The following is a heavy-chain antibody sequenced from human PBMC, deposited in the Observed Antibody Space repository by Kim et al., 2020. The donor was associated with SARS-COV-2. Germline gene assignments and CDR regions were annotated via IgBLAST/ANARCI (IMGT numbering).Heavy chain of an antibody. J-gene: IGHJ5*02. CDR1: GYTFTGYY. V-gene: IGHV1-2*02. CDR2: INPNSGGT. Sequence: ASVKVSCKASGYTFTGYYMHWVRQAPGQGLEWMGWINPNSGGTNYAQKFQGRVTMTRDTSISTAYMELSRLRSDDTAVYYCATRYCSSTSCAEFDPWGQGTLVTVSS. D-gene: IGHD2-2*01. CDR3: ATRYCSSTSCAEFDP.